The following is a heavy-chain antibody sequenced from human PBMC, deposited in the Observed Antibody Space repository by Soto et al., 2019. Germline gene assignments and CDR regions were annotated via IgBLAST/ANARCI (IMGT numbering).Heavy chain of an antibody. CDR2: ISGSGVST. V-gene: IGHV3-23*01. D-gene: IGHD3-3*01. CDR1: GFTFSSYG. CDR3: AKARSGYYSSFDY. J-gene: IGHJ4*02. Sequence: GGSLRLSCAASGFTFSSYGMSWVRQAPGKGLEWVSAISGSGVSTYYADSVKGRFTISRDNSKNTLYLQMNSLRAEDTAVYYCAKARSGYYSSFDYWGQGTLVTVSS.